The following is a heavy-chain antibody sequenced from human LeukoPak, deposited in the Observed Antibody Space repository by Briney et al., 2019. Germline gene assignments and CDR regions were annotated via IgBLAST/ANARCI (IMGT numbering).Heavy chain of an antibody. CDR3: AFESGSSRTFDY. CDR2: IYHSGST. J-gene: IGHJ4*02. Sequence: PSETLSLTCAVSGGSISSSNWWSWVRQPPGKGLEWIGEIYHSGSTNYNPSLKSRVTISVDKSKNQFSLKLSSVTAADTAVYYCAFESGSSRTFDYWGQGTLVTVSS. D-gene: IGHD6-13*01. V-gene: IGHV4-4*02. CDR1: GGSISSSNW.